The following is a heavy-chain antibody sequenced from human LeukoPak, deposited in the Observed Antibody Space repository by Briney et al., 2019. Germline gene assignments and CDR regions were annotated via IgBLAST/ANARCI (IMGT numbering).Heavy chain of an antibody. J-gene: IGHJ6*02. Sequence: GGSLRLSCAASGFTFSSYGMHWVRQAPGKGLEWVAVISYDGSNKYYADSVKGRFTISRDNSKNTLYLQMNSLRAEDTAVYYCANGYCSSTSRQNEYYYYGMDVWGQGTTVTVS. CDR3: ANGYCSSTSRQNEYYYYGMDV. CDR1: GFTFSSYG. V-gene: IGHV3-30*18. CDR2: ISYDGSNK. D-gene: IGHD2-2*01.